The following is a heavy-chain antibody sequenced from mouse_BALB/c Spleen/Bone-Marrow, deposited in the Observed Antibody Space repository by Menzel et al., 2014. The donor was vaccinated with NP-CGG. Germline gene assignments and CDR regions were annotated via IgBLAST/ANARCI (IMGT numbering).Heavy chain of an antibody. J-gene: IGHJ4*01. CDR2: IWAGGST. CDR1: GFSLTSYG. CDR3: ARDENYYGNYGTMDY. V-gene: IGHV2-9*02. Sequence: QVQLQQSGPGLVAPSQSLSITCTVSGFSLTSYGVHWVRQPPGKGLEWLGVIWAGGSTNYNSALMSRLSISKDSSKSQVLLKMNSLQTDDTAMYYCARDENYYGNYGTMDYWGQGTSVTVSS. D-gene: IGHD2-1*01.